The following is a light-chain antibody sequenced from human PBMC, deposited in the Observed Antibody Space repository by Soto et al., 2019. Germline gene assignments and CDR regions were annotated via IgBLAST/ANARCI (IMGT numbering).Light chain of an antibody. CDR2: DAS. V-gene: IGKV3-11*01. J-gene: IGKJ1*01. CDR3: QHYNSYSEA. Sequence: EIVLTQSPATLSLSPGERATLSFRASQSVSSYLAWYQQKPGQAPRLLIYDASSRATGISDRFSGSGSGTDFTLTISRLEPDDFATYYCQHYNSYSEAFGQGTKVDIK. CDR1: QSVSSY.